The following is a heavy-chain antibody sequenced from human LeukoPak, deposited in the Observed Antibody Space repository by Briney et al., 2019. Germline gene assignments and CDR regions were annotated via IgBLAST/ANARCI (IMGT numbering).Heavy chain of an antibody. CDR1: GCTFSSYA. CDR2: ISGSGGST. CDR3: ATLEGNAFDI. Sequence: PGGSLRLSCTASGCTFSSYAVSWVRQAPGKGLEWVSAISGSGGSTYYADSVKGRFTISRDNSKNTLYLQMNSLRAEDTAVYYCATLEGNAFDIWGQGTMVTVSS. D-gene: IGHD3-10*01. V-gene: IGHV3-23*01. J-gene: IGHJ3*02.